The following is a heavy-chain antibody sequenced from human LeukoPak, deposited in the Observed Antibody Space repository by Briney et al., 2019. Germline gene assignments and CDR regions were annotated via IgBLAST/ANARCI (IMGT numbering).Heavy chain of an antibody. V-gene: IGHV3-23*01. CDR2: ISGSGTST. J-gene: IGHJ4*02. CDR3: AKDQRSGWTRNFDS. D-gene: IGHD6-19*01. CDR1: GITFSTYA. Sequence: GGSLRLSCAASGITFSTYAMSWVRQAPGKGLEWVSAISGSGTSTYHADSVKGRFTISSDNSKNTLYLQMNSLRVEDTAIYYCAKDQRSGWTRNFDSWGQGTLVTVSS.